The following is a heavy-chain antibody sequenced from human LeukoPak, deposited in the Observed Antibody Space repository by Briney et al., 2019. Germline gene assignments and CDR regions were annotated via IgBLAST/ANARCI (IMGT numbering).Heavy chain of an antibody. Sequence: PGGSLRLSCAASGFTVSSNYMSWVRQAPGKGLEWVSVIYSGGSTYYADSVKGRFTISRDNSKNTLYLQMNSLRAEDTAVYYCARGYSSGYYYRYFDYWGQGTLVTVSS. CDR2: IYSGGST. CDR3: ARGYSSGYYYRYFDY. D-gene: IGHD3-22*01. V-gene: IGHV3-66*01. J-gene: IGHJ4*02. CDR1: GFTVSSNY.